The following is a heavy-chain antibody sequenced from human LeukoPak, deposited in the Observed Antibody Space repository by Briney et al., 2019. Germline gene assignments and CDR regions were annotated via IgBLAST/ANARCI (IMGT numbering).Heavy chain of an antibody. J-gene: IGHJ6*03. D-gene: IGHD3-10*01. V-gene: IGHV3-30*03. CDR3: ARDRYYAIDV. Sequence: GGSLRLSCAASGFTFSRYGIHLVRQAPGKVLEWVAVISYDGGIKYYADSVKGRFTISRDNSKNTLYLEMNSLGAEDTAVYYCARDRYYAIDVWGKGTTVTVPS. CDR1: GFTFSRYG. CDR2: ISYDGGIK.